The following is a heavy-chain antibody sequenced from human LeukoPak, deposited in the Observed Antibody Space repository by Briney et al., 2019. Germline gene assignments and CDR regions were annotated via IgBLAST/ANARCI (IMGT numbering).Heavy chain of an antibody. V-gene: IGHV4-61*02. Sequence: SETMSLTCTVSGGSISSGDYYWSWIRQAAGKGPEWIGRIYTSGSTDYSPSLKSRLTMSVDISKNQLSLNMRSLTVADTAVYYCVRGSKASSWEAFHLWGQGTVVTVSS. CDR1: GGSISSGDYY. CDR3: VRGSKASSWEAFHL. CDR2: IYTSGST. J-gene: IGHJ3*01. D-gene: IGHD1-26*01.